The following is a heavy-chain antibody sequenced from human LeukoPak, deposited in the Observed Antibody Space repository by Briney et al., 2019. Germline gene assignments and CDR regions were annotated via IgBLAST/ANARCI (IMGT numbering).Heavy chain of an antibody. CDR3: ARHEYGSTSAAFDS. J-gene: IGHJ3*01. CDR1: GGSVRGSF. V-gene: IGHV4-34*01. Sequence: SETLSLTCTVPGGSVRGSFWDWIRQTPGKGLEYIGEITHGGSTTYNPSLKSRVTISLDESKSQFSLIMLSVTAADTAMYYCARHEYGSTSAAFDSWGQGTMVVVSS. D-gene: IGHD6-6*01. CDR2: ITHGGST.